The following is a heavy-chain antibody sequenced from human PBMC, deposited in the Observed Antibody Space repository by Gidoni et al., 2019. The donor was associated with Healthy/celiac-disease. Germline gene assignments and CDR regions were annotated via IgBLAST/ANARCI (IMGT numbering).Heavy chain of an antibody. CDR2: ISYDGSNK. CDR3: ARVYGDYVTDAYGMDV. J-gene: IGHJ6*02. V-gene: IGHV3-30-3*01. D-gene: IGHD4-17*01. Sequence: QVQLVESGGGVVQPGRSLRLSCAASGFTFSSYAMPWVRQAPGKGLEWVAVISYDGSNKYYADSVKGRFTISRDNSKNTLYLQMNSLRAEDTAVYYCARVYGDYVTDAYGMDVWGQGTTVTVSS. CDR1: GFTFSSYA.